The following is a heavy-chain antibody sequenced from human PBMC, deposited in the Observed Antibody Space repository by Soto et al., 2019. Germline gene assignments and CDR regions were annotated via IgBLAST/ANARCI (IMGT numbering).Heavy chain of an antibody. D-gene: IGHD3-22*01. CDR2: ISYDGSNK. CDR3: ARDVRDWYDSSGFVY. Sequence: QVQLVESGGGVVQPGTSLRLSCVASGFTFSKYAIHWVRQAPGKGLQWVACISYDGSNKYYADSVKGRFTISRDNSNSTVYVEMNSLRADDTATYYCARDVRDWYDSSGFVYWGQGTLVTVSS. V-gene: IGHV3-30-3*01. J-gene: IGHJ4*02. CDR1: GFTFSKYA.